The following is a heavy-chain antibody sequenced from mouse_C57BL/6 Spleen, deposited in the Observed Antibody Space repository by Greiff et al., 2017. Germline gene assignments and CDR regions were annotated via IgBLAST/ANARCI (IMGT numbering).Heavy chain of an antibody. D-gene: IGHD3-2*02. CDR2: INPSSGYT. CDR3: AIDSSGYGYYAMDY. J-gene: IGHJ4*01. CDR1: GYTFTSYW. Sequence: QVHVKQSGAELAKPGASVKLSCKASGYTFTSYWMHWVKQRPGQGLEWIGYINPSSGYTKYNQKFKDKATLTADKSSSTAYMQLSSLTYEDSAVYYCAIDSSGYGYYAMDYWGQGTSVTVSS. V-gene: IGHV1-7*01.